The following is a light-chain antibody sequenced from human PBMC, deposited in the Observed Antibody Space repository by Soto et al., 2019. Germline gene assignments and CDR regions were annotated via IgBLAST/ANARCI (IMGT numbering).Light chain of an antibody. CDR3: AAWDDSLSRYV. J-gene: IGLJ2*01. CDR1: SSNVGNYY. CDR2: RND. V-gene: IGLV1-47*01. Sequence: QSALTQPPSASGTPGQRVTLSCSGSSSNVGNYYVYWYQQLPGKAPKLLIYRNDRRPSGVPDRFSGSKSGTSASLGISGLRSEDEADYYCAAWDDSLSRYVFGGGTKLTVL.